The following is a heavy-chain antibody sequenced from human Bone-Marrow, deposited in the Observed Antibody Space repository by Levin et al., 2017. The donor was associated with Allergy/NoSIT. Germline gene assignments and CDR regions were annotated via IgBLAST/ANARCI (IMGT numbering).Heavy chain of an antibody. D-gene: IGHD3-16*01. Sequence: GGSLRLSCAASGFTFDDYAMHWVRQAPGKGLEWVSGISWNSGTIGYADSVKGRFTISRDNAKNSLYLQMNSLRAEDTALYYCAKVRGGASDFWGQGTMVTVS. J-gene: IGHJ3*01. CDR2: ISWNSGTI. CDR3: AKVRGGASDF. V-gene: IGHV3-9*01. CDR1: GFTFDDYA.